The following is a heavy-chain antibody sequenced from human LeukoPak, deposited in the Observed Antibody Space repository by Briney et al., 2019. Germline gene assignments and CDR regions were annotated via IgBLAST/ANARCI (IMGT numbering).Heavy chain of an antibody. Sequence: GESLKISCKGSGFSFTNYWIGWVRQMPGKGLEWMGIIYPGDSDTRYSPSFQGQVTISVDKYISTAYLQWSSLKASDTAMYYCARSWVAGYGTVLDYWGRGTLVSVSS. CDR3: ARSWVAGYGTVLDY. CDR2: IYPGDSDT. V-gene: IGHV5-51*01. J-gene: IGHJ4*02. CDR1: GFSFTNYW. D-gene: IGHD6-19*01.